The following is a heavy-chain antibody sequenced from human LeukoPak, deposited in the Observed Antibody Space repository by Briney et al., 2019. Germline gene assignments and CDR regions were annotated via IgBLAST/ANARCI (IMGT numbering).Heavy chain of an antibody. CDR2: IYHSGST. CDR1: GGSISISNW. V-gene: IGHV4-4*02. CDR3: AKRLGLGYCSGGSCPDAFDI. Sequence: SETLSLTCAVSGGSISISNWWSWVRQPPGKGLEWIGEIYHSGSTNYNPSLKSRVTISVDKSKNQFSLKLSSVTAADTAVYYCAKRLGLGYCSGGSCPDAFDIWGQGTMVTVSS. J-gene: IGHJ3*02. D-gene: IGHD2-15*01.